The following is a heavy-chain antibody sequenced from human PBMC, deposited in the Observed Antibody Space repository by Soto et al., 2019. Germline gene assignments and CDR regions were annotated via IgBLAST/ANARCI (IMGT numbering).Heavy chain of an antibody. Sequence: QVQLVQSGAEVQKPGSSVKVSCKASGGTFSSYAISWVRQAPGQGLEWMGGIIPIFGTANYAQKFQGRVTITADESTSTAYMELSSLRSEDTAVYYCARERVGTYYYDSSGYLGDYWGQGTLVTVSS. CDR1: GGTFSSYA. J-gene: IGHJ4*02. V-gene: IGHV1-69*01. CDR3: ARERVGTYYYDSSGYLGDY. CDR2: IIPIFGTA. D-gene: IGHD3-22*01.